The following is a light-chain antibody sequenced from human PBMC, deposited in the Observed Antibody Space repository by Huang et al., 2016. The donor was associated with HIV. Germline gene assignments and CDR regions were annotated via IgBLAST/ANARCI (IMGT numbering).Light chain of an antibody. J-gene: IGKJ1*01. CDR2: WSS. V-gene: IGKV4-1*01. CDR3: NQYYSIFQT. CDR1: QTLSYGSSDKNY. Sequence: DIVMTQSPDSLALSLVDRAAINCTSSQTLSYGSSDKNYLNWYQVKPGRPPKLLISWSSCQESRVPDRFSGSGSGTHFTLTISRLQAEDVGVYYCNQYYSIFQTFGQGTKVEV.